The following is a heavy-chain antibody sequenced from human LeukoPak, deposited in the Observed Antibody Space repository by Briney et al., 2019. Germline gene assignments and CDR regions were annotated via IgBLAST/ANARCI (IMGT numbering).Heavy chain of an antibody. D-gene: IGHD6-13*01. V-gene: IGHV3-21*01. CDR3: AKEGRSTTPGY. Sequence: GGSLRLSCAASGFTFSSHWMHWVRQAPGKGLEWVSSISRSGTSIYYADSLRGRFTISRDNAKNSLYLQMNSLGVDATAVYYCAKEGRSTTPGYWGQGTLVTVSS. CDR1: GFTFSSHW. J-gene: IGHJ4*02. CDR2: ISRSGTSI.